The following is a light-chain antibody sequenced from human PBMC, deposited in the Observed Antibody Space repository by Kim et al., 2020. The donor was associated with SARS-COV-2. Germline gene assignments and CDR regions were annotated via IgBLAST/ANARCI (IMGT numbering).Light chain of an antibody. V-gene: IGKV3-20*01. CDR3: QEYTSSPPYT. J-gene: IGKJ2*01. CDR1: QSVGSNY. Sequence: SPGDRATLTCRASQSVGSNYFAWYQKKPGQAPRLLIYGASNRATGIPERFGGSGSGTDFTLTIGRLEPEDFAVYYCQEYTSSPPYTFGQGTKLEI. CDR2: GAS.